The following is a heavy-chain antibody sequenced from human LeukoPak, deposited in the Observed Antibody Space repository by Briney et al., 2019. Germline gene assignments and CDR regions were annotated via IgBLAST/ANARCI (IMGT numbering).Heavy chain of an antibody. CDR2: LSGRGGST. J-gene: IGHJ4*02. V-gene: IGHV3-23*01. D-gene: IGHD6-19*01. CDR1: GFTFSSYA. CDR3: ARSPVAGPPNYFDY. Sequence: QTGGSLRLSCAASGFTFSSYAMSWVRQAPGKGLEWVSGLSGRGGSTYYSDSVKGRFTISRDNSKNTLYLQIDFLTAEDTAVYYCARSPVAGPPNYFDYLGQGTLVTVSS.